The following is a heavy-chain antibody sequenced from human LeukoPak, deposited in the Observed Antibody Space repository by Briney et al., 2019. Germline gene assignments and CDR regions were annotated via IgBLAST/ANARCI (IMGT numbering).Heavy chain of an antibody. D-gene: IGHD1-14*01. Sequence: GASVKVSCKASGYTFTSYSLNWVRQAPGQGLDWMGWINSNTGNPTYAQGFTGRFVFSLDSSVNTAYLQISSLEAEDTAVYYCARKKVEPDRYFDYWGQGTLVTVSS. CDR2: INSNTGNP. CDR3: ARKKVEPDRYFDY. J-gene: IGHJ4*02. CDR1: GYTFTSYS. V-gene: IGHV7-4-1*02.